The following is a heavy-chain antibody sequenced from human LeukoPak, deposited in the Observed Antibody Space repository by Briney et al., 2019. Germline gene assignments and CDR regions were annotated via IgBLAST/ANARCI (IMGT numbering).Heavy chain of an antibody. Sequence: SETLSLTCAVSGGSISSGGYSWSWIRQPPGKGLEWIGYIYHSGSTYYNPSLKSRVTISVDTSKNQFSLKLSSVTAADTAVYYCAREPPDDCSGGSCYPANWFDPWGQGTLVTVSS. V-gene: IGHV4-30-2*01. CDR2: IYHSGST. D-gene: IGHD2-15*01. CDR1: GGSISSGGYS. J-gene: IGHJ5*02. CDR3: AREPPDDCSGGSCYPANWFDP.